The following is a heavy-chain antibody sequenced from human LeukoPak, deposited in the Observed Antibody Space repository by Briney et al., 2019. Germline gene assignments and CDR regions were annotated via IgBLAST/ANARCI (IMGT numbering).Heavy chain of an antibody. CDR2: ISSSSTI. D-gene: IGHD5-18*01. CDR1: GFTFSSYS. V-gene: IGHV3-48*04. Sequence: GGSLRLSCAASGFTFSSYSMTWVRQAPGKGLEWVSYISSSSTIYYADSVKGRFTISRDNAKNSLYLQMNSLRAEDTAVYYCARDERGYSYGNLIDYWGQGTLVTVSS. J-gene: IGHJ4*02. CDR3: ARDERGYSYGNLIDY.